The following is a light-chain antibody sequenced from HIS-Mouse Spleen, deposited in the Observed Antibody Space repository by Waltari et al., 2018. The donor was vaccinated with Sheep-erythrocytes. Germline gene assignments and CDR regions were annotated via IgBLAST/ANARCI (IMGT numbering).Light chain of an antibody. CDR3: SLYTSSSTLPWV. J-gene: IGLJ3*02. V-gene: IGLV2-18*01. Sequence: QSALTQPPSVSGSPGQSVTISCTGPSSDVGSYNRVSWYQQPPGTAPKLMIYEVSNRPSGVPDRFSGSKSGNTASLTISGLQAEDEADYYCSLYTSSSTLPWVFGGGTKLTVL. CDR1: SSDVGSYNR. CDR2: EVS.